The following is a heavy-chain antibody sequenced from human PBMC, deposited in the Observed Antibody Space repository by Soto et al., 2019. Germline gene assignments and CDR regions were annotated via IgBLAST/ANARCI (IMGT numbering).Heavy chain of an antibody. J-gene: IGHJ4*02. Sequence: PSETLSLTCTVSGASISSAVYYWAWIRQPPGKGLEWIGSIYYSGTTYYNSSLKSRVIISSDMSKNQFSLRLTSVTAADTAVYSCARHPSGFYDFWGQGTLVTVSS. D-gene: IGHD3-16*01. CDR1: GASISSAVYY. CDR3: ARHPSGFYDF. V-gene: IGHV4-39*01. CDR2: IYYSGTT.